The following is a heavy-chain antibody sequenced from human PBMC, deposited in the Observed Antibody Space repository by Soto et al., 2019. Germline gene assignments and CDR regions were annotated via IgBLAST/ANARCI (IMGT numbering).Heavy chain of an antibody. CDR1: GGSFRGYF. V-gene: IGHV4-34*01. D-gene: IGHD3-16*01. Sequence: SETLSLTCAVSGGSFRGYFWSWIRQSPAKGLEWIGEINDSGNTYYNPSFKSRLTISVDTSTSQISLRLTSVTAADSAVYYCQGGDFWGQGTRVTAPQ. CDR2: INDSGNT. J-gene: IGHJ4*02. CDR3: QGGDF.